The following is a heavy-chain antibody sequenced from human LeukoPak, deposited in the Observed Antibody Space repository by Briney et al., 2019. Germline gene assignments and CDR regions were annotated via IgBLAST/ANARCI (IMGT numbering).Heavy chain of an antibody. CDR3: TTGLVRGVTKTYYYYYMDV. CDR2: IKSKTDGGTT. V-gene: IGHV3-15*01. D-gene: IGHD3-10*01. J-gene: IGHJ6*03. CDR1: GFTFSNAW. Sequence: PGGSLRLSCAASGFTFSNAWMSWVRQAPGKGLEWVGRIKSKTDGGTTDYAAPVKGRFTISRDDSKNTLYLQMNSLKTEDTAVYYCTTGLVRGVTKTYYYYYMDVWGKGTTVTVSS.